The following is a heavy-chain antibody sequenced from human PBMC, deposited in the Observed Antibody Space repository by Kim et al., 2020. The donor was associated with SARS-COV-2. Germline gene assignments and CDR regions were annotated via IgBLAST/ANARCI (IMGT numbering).Heavy chain of an antibody. CDR1: GFTFSSYA. CDR3: AREVWGPVSRYGLGDY. CDR2: ISYDGSNK. J-gene: IGHJ4*02. V-gene: IGHV3-30-3*01. D-gene: IGHD3-16*01. Sequence: GGSLRLSCAASGFTFSSYAMHWVRQAPGKGLEWVAVISYDGSNKYYADSVKGRFTISRDNSKNTLYLQMNSLRAEDTAVYYCAREVWGPVSRYGLGDYWGQGTLVTVSS.